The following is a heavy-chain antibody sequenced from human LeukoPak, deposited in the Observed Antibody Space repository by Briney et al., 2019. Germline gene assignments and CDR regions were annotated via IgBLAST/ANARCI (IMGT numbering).Heavy chain of an antibody. CDR3: ARQGAAGKYYYYYMDV. J-gene: IGHJ6*03. CDR1: GYNFPIYW. D-gene: IGHD6-13*01. V-gene: IGHV5-51*01. Sequence: GESLKISCQGSGYNFPIYWIGWVRQMPGKGLEWMGMIYPDDSNTIYSPSFQGQVTISADKSISTAYLEWSSLKASDTAMYYCARQGAAGKYYYYYMDVWGKGTTVTVSS. CDR2: IYPDDSNT.